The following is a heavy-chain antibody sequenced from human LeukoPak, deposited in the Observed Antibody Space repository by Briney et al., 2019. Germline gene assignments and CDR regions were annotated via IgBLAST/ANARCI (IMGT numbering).Heavy chain of an antibody. J-gene: IGHJ6*02. D-gene: IGHD3-10*01. Sequence: PGGSLRLSCAASGFTFSNYGMSWVRQAPGKGLEWISGISGRSGSTNYADSVKGRFTISRDNSKNTLYLQMNSLRAEDTAVYYCAREIGTITMVRGISYGMDVWGQGTTVTVSS. CDR1: GFTFSNYG. CDR3: AREIGTITMVRGISYGMDV. V-gene: IGHV3-23*01. CDR2: ISGRSGST.